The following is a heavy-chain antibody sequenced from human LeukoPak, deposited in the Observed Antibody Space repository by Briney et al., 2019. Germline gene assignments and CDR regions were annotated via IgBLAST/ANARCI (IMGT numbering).Heavy chain of an antibody. Sequence: PSETLSLTCTVSGGSISSSSYYWGWIRQPPGKGLEWIGSIYYSGDTYYTPSLKSRATISIDTSNNQFFLRLSSVTAADTAVYYRARCDFAMVITYWGQGTLVTVSS. CDR1: GGSISSSSYY. V-gene: IGHV4-39*01. D-gene: IGHD3-22*01. CDR3: ARCDFAMVITY. CDR2: IYYSGDT. J-gene: IGHJ4*02.